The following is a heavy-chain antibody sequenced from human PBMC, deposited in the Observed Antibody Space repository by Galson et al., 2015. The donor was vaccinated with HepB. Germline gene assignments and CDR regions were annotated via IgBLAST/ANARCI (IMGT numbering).Heavy chain of an antibody. CDR3: ARDQSSCSGGSCYFRGFDY. Sequence: SLRLSCAASGFTFSSYEMNWVRQAPGKGLEWVSYISSSGSTIYYADSVKGRFTISRDNAKNSLHLQMNSLRAEDTAVYYCARDQSSCSGGSCYFRGFDYWGQGTLVTVSS. V-gene: IGHV3-48*03. CDR2: ISSSGSTI. J-gene: IGHJ4*02. D-gene: IGHD2-15*01. CDR1: GFTFSSYE.